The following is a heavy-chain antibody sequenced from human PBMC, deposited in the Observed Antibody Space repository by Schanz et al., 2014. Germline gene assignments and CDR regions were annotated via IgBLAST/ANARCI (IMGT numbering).Heavy chain of an antibody. CDR3: VRDERISSGVWFAP. CDR2: IDGEGGDT. J-gene: IGHJ5*02. CDR1: GFTFRNNW. V-gene: IGHV3-74*01. Sequence: VQLVESGGGLVQPGGSLRLSCAASGFTFRNNWMHWFRQGPGKGLSWVSRIDGEGGDTRYADSVKGRFTVFRDNARNMVFLQMNSLRVDDTGVYYCVRDERISSGVWFAPWGQGTLVTVSS. D-gene: IGHD6-19*01.